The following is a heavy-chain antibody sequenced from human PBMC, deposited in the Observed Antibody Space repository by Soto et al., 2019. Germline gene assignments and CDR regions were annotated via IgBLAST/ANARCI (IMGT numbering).Heavy chain of an antibody. CDR1: GGSISSSSYY. Sequence: PSETLSLTCTVSGGSISSSSYYWGWIRQPPGKGLEWIGSIYYSGSTYYNPSLKSRVTISVDTSKNQFSLKLSSVTAADTAVYYCAKGGSGSYSNAFDLWGQGTMVTVSS. J-gene: IGHJ3*01. CDR3: AKGGSGSYSNAFDL. D-gene: IGHD3-10*01. V-gene: IGHV4-39*01. CDR2: IYYSGST.